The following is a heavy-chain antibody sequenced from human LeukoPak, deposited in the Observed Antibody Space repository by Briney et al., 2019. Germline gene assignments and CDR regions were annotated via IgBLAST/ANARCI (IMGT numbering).Heavy chain of an antibody. D-gene: IGHD2-8*01. CDR3: ARDQYATPPGGYYYYGMDV. V-gene: IGHV3-48*04. Sequence: GGSLRLSCAASGFTFSSYAMSWVRQAPGKGLEWVSYISSSGSTIYYADSVKGRFTISRDNAKNSLYLQMNSLRAEDTAVYYCARDQYATPPGGYYYYGMDVWGQGTTVTVSS. CDR2: ISSSGSTI. J-gene: IGHJ6*02. CDR1: GFTFSSYA.